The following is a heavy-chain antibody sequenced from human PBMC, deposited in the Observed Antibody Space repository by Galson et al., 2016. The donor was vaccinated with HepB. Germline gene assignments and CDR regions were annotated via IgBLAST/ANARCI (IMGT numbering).Heavy chain of an antibody. J-gene: IGHJ6*03. CDR2: ISPETGDT. Sequence: SVKVSCKASGYTFTGYYFMYWVRQAPGQGLEWIGRISPETGDTNYAQKFQGRVTMTRDTSISTAYMDLTRLTDEGTAVYYCARDKGEAGGQHYFYMDVWGKGTTVTVSS. D-gene: IGHD2-8*02. CDR1: GYTFTGYYF. CDR3: ARDKGEAGGQHYFYMDV. V-gene: IGHV1-2*06.